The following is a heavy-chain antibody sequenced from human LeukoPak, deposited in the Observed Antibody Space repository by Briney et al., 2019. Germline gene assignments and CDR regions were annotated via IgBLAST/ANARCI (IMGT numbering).Heavy chain of an antibody. Sequence: GGSLRLSCAASGFTFSSYSMNWVRQAPGKGLEWVAVISYDGSNKYYADSVKGRFTISRDNSKNTLYLQMNSLRAEDTAVYYCARVRPELSWDYWGQGTLVTVSS. D-gene: IGHD1-26*01. CDR3: ARVRPELSWDY. CDR1: GFTFSSYS. J-gene: IGHJ4*02. CDR2: ISYDGSNK. V-gene: IGHV3-30-3*01.